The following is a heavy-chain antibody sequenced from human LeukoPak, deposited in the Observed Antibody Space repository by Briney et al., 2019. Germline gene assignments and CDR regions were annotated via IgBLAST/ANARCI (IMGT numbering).Heavy chain of an antibody. J-gene: IGHJ4*02. D-gene: IGHD2-21*01. Sequence: GGSLRPSCAASGFTFNIYEFNWVRQAPGKGLEWLSYIDGSGNSIYYADSVKGRFTVPRDNARSSLYLQMSSLRVDDTAVYYCARECLTCGGDSYDYWGQGALVTVSS. CDR2: IDGSGNSI. CDR3: ARECLTCGGDSYDY. V-gene: IGHV3-48*03. CDR1: GFTFNIYE.